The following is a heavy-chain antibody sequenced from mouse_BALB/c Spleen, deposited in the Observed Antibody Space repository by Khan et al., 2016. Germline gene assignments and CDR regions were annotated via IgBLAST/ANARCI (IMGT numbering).Heavy chain of an antibody. Sequence: VQLQESGAELAKPGASVKMSCKASGYTFTTYWMHWVKQRPGQGLEWIGYINPSTGYTEYNQRFKDKATLTVDKSSSTAYMQLSSLTSEDSAVYYCARDLDYWGQGTSVTVSS. J-gene: IGHJ4*01. CDR3: ARDLDY. CDR2: INPSTGYT. CDR1: GYTFTTYW. V-gene: IGHV1-7*01.